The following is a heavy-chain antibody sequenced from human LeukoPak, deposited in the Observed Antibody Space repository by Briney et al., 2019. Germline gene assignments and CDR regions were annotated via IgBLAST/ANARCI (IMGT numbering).Heavy chain of an antibody. CDR1: GYTLTELS. Sequence: GASVKVSCKVSGYTLTELSMHWVRQAPGQGLEWMGWINTNTGNPTYAQGFTGRFVFSLDTSVSTAYLQISSLKAEDTAVYYCARGYPGIAAAGTGNWGQGTLVTVSS. V-gene: IGHV7-4-1*02. D-gene: IGHD6-13*01. J-gene: IGHJ4*02. CDR3: ARGYPGIAAAGTGN. CDR2: INTNTGNP.